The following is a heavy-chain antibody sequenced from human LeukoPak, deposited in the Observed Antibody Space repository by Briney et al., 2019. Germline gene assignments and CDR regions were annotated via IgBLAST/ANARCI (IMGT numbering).Heavy chain of an antibody. J-gene: IGHJ4*02. CDR2: ISAYNGNT. CDR1: GYTFTSYG. Sequence: GASVKVSCKASGYTFTSYGISWVRQAPGQGLELMGWISAYNGNTNYAQKLQGRVSMTTDTSNWKAYMELRSLRSDDTAVYYCARGYYYDSSGYYRFDYRGQGTLVTVSS. V-gene: IGHV1-18*01. CDR3: ARGYYYDSSGYYRFDY. D-gene: IGHD3-22*01.